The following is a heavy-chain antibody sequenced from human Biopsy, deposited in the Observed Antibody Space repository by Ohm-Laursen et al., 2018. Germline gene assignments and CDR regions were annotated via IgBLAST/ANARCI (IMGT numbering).Heavy chain of an antibody. CDR3: ARFPLGAYDDSGSYRAVEHWYFDL. V-gene: IGHV1-69*06. CDR1: GGTFTNHA. J-gene: IGHJ2*01. CDR2: SIPLFNTA. D-gene: IGHD3-22*01. Sequence: SVKVSCKTSGGTFTNHAVGWVRQAPGQGLEWVGSSIPLFNTANYADKFQGRVTLTADKSTTTAYMELSSLRSEDTAIYYCARFPLGAYDDSGSYRAVEHWYFDLWGRGTLVTASS.